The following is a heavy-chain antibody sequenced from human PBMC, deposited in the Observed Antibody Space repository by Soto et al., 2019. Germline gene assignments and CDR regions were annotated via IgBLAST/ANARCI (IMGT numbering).Heavy chain of an antibody. CDR1: GFTFSSYA. V-gene: IGHV3-30-3*01. CDR2: ISYDGSNK. CDR3: ARDRLWFGKLFSYFDY. J-gene: IGHJ4*02. D-gene: IGHD3-10*01. Sequence: PGGSLILSCAASGFTFSSYAMHWVRQAPGKGLEWVAVISYDGSNKYYADSVKGRFTISRDNSKNTLYLQMNSLRAEDTAVYYCARDRLWFGKLFSYFDYWGQGALVTGSS.